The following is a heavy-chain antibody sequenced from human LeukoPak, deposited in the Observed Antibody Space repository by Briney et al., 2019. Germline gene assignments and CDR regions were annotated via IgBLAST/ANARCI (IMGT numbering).Heavy chain of an antibody. V-gene: IGHV3-11*01. J-gene: IGHJ5*02. CDR3: AKGGVTMVRGVTRPPFDP. CDR2: ISSSGSTI. CDR1: GFTFSDYY. D-gene: IGHD3-10*01. Sequence: PGGSLRLSCAASGFTFSDYYMSWIRQAPGKGLEWVSYISSSGSTIYYADSVKGRFTISRDNAKNSLYLQMNSLRAEDTAVYYCAKGGVTMVRGVTRPPFDPWGQGTLVTVSS.